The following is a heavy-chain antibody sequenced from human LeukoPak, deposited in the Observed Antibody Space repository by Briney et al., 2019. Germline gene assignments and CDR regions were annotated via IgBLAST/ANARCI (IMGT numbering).Heavy chain of an antibody. CDR1: GFTVSSNY. CDR3: ARGRRDDFWSGYYTGYFDY. J-gene: IGHJ4*02. V-gene: IGHV3-53*01. CDR2: IYSGGST. Sequence: GGSLRLSCAASGFTVSSNYMSWVRQAPGKGLERVSVIYSGGSTYYADSVKGRFTISRDNSKNTLYLQMNSLRAEDTAVYYCARGRRDDFWSGYYTGYFDYWGQGTLVTVSS. D-gene: IGHD3-3*01.